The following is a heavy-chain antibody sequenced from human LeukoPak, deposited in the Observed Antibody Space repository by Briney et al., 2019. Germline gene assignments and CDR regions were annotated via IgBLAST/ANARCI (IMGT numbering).Heavy chain of an antibody. J-gene: IGHJ5*02. V-gene: IGHV4-38-2*01. CDR1: GYSISSGYY. Sequence: PSETLSHTCAVSGYSISSGYYWGWIRQPPGKGLEWIGSIYHSGSTYYNPSLKSRVTISVDTSKNQFSLKLSSVTAADTAVYYCARAIGLGIADEYNWFDPWGQGTLVTVSS. CDR2: IYHSGST. CDR3: ARAIGLGIADEYNWFDP. D-gene: IGHD6-13*01.